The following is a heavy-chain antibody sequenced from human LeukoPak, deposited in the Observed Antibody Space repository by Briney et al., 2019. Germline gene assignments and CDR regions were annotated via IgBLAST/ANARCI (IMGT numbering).Heavy chain of an antibody. CDR2: IDSMSGSI. CDR1: GFTFSSYG. CDR3: TREASEFY. Sequence: PGRSLRLSCAASGFTFSSYGMHWVRQAPGKGLEWVSYIDSMSGSIYYADSVKGRFTISRDNAKNSLYLQMNSLRAEDTAVYYCTREASEFYWGQGTLVTVSS. V-gene: IGHV3-48*01. J-gene: IGHJ4*02. D-gene: IGHD3-10*01.